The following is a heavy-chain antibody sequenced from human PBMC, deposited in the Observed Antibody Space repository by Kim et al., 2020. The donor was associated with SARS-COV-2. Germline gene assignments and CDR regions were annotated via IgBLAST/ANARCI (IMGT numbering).Heavy chain of an antibody. CDR3: AGQLLWFGEFFDY. CDR2: IYSGGST. CDR1: GFTVSSNY. V-gene: IGHV3-53*01. Sequence: GGSLRLSCAASGFTVSSNYMSWVRQAPGKGLEWVSVIYSGGSTYYADSVKGRFTISRDNSKNTLYLQLNSLIAEDTAVYYCAGQLLWFGEFFDYGGQGTLVSVSS. D-gene: IGHD3-10*01. J-gene: IGHJ4*02.